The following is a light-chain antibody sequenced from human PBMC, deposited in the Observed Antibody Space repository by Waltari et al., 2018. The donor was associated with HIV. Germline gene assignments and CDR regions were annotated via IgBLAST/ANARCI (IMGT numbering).Light chain of an antibody. CDR3: QQSYNSPWT. Sequence: GDRVTITCRASQSISNYLNWYEQKPGKAPKLLIYAASSLQSGVPSRFSGSGSGTDFTLTISSLQPEDFATYYCQQSYNSPWTFGQGTKVEIK. CDR1: QSISNY. V-gene: IGKV1-39*01. J-gene: IGKJ1*01. CDR2: AAS.